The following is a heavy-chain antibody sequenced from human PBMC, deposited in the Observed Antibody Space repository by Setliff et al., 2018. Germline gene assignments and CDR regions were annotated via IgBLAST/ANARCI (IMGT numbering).Heavy chain of an antibody. J-gene: IGHJ6*03. CDR2: IQTSGTT. D-gene: IGHD2-8*01. Sequence: SETLSLTCTVSDVSISGYYWSWIRQPAGKGLEWIGHIQTSGTTNYNPSLKSRVTISVDTSKNQFSLKLSAVTAADTAVYFCAREDGPNYYYYYMDIWGKGTTVTVSS. CDR1: DVSISGYY. V-gene: IGHV4-4*07. CDR3: AREDGPNYYYYYMDI.